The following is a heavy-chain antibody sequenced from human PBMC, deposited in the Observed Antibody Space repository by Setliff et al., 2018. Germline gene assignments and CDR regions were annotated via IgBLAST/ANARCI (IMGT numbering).Heavy chain of an antibody. J-gene: IGHJ4*02. V-gene: IGHV4-61*09. CDR3: AAKASGSFDY. Sequence: SETLSLTCTVSGGSISSGSYYWSWIRQPAGKGLEWIGHIYTSGSTNYNPSLKSRVTISVDTSKNQFSLKLSSVTAADTAVYYCAAKASGSFDYWGQGTLVTVSS. CDR2: IYTSGST. D-gene: IGHD1-26*01. CDR1: GGSISSGSYY.